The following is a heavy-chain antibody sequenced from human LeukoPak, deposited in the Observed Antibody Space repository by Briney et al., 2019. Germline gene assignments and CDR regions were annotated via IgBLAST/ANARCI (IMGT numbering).Heavy chain of an antibody. CDR1: GFTFSDHY. J-gene: IGHJ3*02. Sequence: GGSLRLSCAASGFTFSDHYMSWIRQAPGKGLEWVSYINSIGNSIYHADSVKGRFSISRDNAENSLYLQMNSLRAEDTAIYYCARGTAGDAFDIWGQGTMVTVSS. CDR2: INSIGNSI. D-gene: IGHD6-25*01. V-gene: IGHV3-11*01. CDR3: ARGTAGDAFDI.